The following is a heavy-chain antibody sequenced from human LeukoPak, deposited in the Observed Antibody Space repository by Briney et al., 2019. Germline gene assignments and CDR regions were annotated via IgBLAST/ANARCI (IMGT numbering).Heavy chain of an antibody. Sequence: GGSLRLSCAASGFTFSSYCMSWVRQAPGKGLEWVANIKQDGSEKYYVDSVKGRFTISRGNSKNSLYLQMNSLRAEDTAVYYCARSRGSIAARPTLFDYWGQGTLVTVSS. V-gene: IGHV3-7*01. CDR2: IKQDGSEK. D-gene: IGHD6-6*01. CDR1: GFTFSSYC. J-gene: IGHJ4*02. CDR3: ARSRGSIAARPTLFDY.